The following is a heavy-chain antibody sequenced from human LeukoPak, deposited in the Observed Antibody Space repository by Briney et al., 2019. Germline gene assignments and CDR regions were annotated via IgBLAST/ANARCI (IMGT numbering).Heavy chain of an antibody. Sequence: PSETLSLTCAVSGYSISSGYHWGWVRQPPGKGPVWIGSMFHGGNTYCNPSLKSRVTMSIDTSMNQFSLNLTSVTAADTAVYFCARTLYCSGATCFSPKLLDTWGQGTLVTVSS. D-gene: IGHD2-15*01. J-gene: IGHJ5*02. CDR2: MFHGGNT. CDR1: GYSISSGYH. V-gene: IGHV4-38-2*01. CDR3: ARTLYCSGATCFSPKLLDT.